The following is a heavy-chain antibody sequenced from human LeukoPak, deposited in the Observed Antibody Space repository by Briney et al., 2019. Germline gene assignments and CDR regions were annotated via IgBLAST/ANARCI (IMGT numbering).Heavy chain of an antibody. V-gene: IGHV4-59*01. CDR3: ARVIDDYVWGSYRSPYYFDY. D-gene: IGHD3-16*02. Sequence: SETLSLTCTVSGGSISSYYWSWIRQPPGKGLEWIGYIYYSGSTNYNPSLESRVTISVDTSKNQFSLKLSSVTAADTAVYYCARVIDDYVWGSYRSPYYFDYWGQGTLVTVSS. CDR2: IYYSGST. CDR1: GGSISSYY. J-gene: IGHJ4*02.